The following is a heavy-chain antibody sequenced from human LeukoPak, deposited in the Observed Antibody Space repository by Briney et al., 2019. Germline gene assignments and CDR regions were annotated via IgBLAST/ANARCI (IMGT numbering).Heavy chain of an antibody. CDR1: GFTFDDYA. J-gene: IGHJ4*02. D-gene: IGHD5-12*01. CDR2: ISWNSGSI. Sequence: GRSLRLSCAASGFTFDDYAMHWVRHAPGKGLEWVSGISWNSGSIGYADSVKGRFTISRDNAKNSLYLQMNSLRAEDTAVYYCARVGYDYPFDYWGQGTLVTVSS. V-gene: IGHV3-9*01. CDR3: ARVGYDYPFDY.